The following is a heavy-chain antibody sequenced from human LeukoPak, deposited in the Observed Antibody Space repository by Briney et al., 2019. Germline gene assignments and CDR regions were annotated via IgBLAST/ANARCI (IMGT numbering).Heavy chain of an antibody. J-gene: IGHJ4*02. V-gene: IGHV4-39*07. CDR2: IYYSGTT. CDR1: GGSISSSSYY. D-gene: IGHD1-26*01. Sequence: SETLSLTCNVSGGSISSSSYYWGWIRQPPGKGLELIGNIYYSGTTYYNPSLKSRVTISVDTSKNQFSLKLSSVTAADTAVYYCARDVRLGATIIGEDYWGQGTLVTVSS. CDR3: ARDVRLGATIIGEDY.